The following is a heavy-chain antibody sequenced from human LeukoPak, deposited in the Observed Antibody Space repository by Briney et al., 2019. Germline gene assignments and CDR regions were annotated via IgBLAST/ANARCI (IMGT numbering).Heavy chain of an antibody. Sequence: SETLSLTCTVSGGSISSSSYSWGWIRQPTGKGLEWIGSIYYSGSNYYNPSHKSGITISVNTTKNQFSQQLSFVAAAAAAEYFCARARYLNYYYYMDVWGKGTTVTVSS. CDR1: GGSISSSSYS. D-gene: IGHD1-14*01. CDR2: IYYSGSN. CDR3: ARARYLNYYYYMDV. J-gene: IGHJ6*03. V-gene: IGHV4-39*07.